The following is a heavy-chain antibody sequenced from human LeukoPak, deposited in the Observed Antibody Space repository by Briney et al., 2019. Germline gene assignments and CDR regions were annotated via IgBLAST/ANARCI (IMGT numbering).Heavy chain of an antibody. D-gene: IGHD5-18*01. V-gene: IGHV3-33*01. Sequence: QPGGSLRLSCEGSGFIFSNYGIHWVRQAPGKGLEWVAVIWYDGSKKYYEDSAKGRFIISRDNSKNMVYLQMNSLRVEDTAVYYCARDRYGLDTAMAGDAFDIWGQGTMVTVSS. J-gene: IGHJ3*02. CDR3: ARDRYGLDTAMAGDAFDI. CDR1: GFIFSNYG. CDR2: IWYDGSKK.